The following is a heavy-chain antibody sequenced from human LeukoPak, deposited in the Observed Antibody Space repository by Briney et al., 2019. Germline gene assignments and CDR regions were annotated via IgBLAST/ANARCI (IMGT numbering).Heavy chain of an antibody. CDR3: TTEPGYYYDSSGYYNY. J-gene: IGHJ4*02. V-gene: IGHV3-15*01. CDR1: GFTFSNAW. Sequence: AGGSLRLSCAASGFTFSNAWMSWVRQAPGKGLEWVGRIKSKTDGGTTDYAAPVEGRFTISRDDSKNTLYLQMNSLKTEDTAVYYCTTEPGYYYDSSGYYNYWGQGTLVTVSS. D-gene: IGHD3-22*01. CDR2: IKSKTDGGTT.